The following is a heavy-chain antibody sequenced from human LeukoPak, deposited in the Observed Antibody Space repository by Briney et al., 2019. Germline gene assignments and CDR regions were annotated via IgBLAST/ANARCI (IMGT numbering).Heavy chain of an antibody. CDR3: ARGTVRGVSRYYFDY. D-gene: IGHD3-10*01. J-gene: IGHJ4*02. Sequence: KPGGSLRLSCAASGFTFSSYSMNWVRQAPGKGLEWVSSISSSSSYIYYADSVKGRFTISRDNAKNSLYLQMNSLRAEDTAVYYCARGTVRGVSRYYFDYWGQGTLVTVSS. CDR2: ISSSSSYI. CDR1: GFTFSSYS. V-gene: IGHV3-21*01.